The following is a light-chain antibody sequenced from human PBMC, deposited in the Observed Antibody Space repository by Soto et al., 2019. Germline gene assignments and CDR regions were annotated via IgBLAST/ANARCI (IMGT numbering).Light chain of an antibody. V-gene: IGKV1-5*03. CDR2: QAS. Sequence: DIQMTQSPSTLSASVGDRVSITCRASQSISRQLAWYQQKPGKAPNLLIYQASNLGTGGPSRFTGSGSGTEFTLTISSLQPDDLATYYCQQYQSYWTFGQGTKVEVK. CDR3: QQYQSYWT. CDR1: QSISRQ. J-gene: IGKJ1*01.